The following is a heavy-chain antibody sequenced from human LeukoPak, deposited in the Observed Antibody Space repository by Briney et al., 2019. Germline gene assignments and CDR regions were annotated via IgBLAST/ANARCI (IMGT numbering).Heavy chain of an antibody. CDR2: ISSKNVI. D-gene: IGHD3-22*01. J-gene: IGHJ4*02. CDR3: AKSRARRDGSSGSIDQ. V-gene: IGHV3-48*04. Sequence: GESLRLSCAASGFTFSSYAMSWVRQAPGKGLEWVSYISSKNVIYYADSVKGRFTISRDNAKNSLYLQMNSLRAEDTAVYYCAKSRARRDGSSGSIDQWGQGTLVTVSS. CDR1: GFTFSSYA.